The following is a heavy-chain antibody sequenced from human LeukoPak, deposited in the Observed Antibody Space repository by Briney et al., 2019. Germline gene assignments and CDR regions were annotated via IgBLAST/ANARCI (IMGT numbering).Heavy chain of an antibody. J-gene: IGHJ4*02. V-gene: IGHV3-7*01. CDR2: INQDGSEK. CDR3: ARDVGGGFFDY. CDR1: GFTFSSHW. D-gene: IGHD3-16*01. Sequence: GGSLRLSCAASGFTFSSHWMSWVRQAPGKGLEWVANINQDGSEKFYVDSVKGRFTISRDNAKNSLYLQMNSLRAEGTAVYYCARDVGGGFFDYWGQGTLVTVSS.